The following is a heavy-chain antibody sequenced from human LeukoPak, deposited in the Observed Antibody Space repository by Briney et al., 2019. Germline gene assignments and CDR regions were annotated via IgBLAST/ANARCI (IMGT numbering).Heavy chain of an antibody. CDR2: IKEDGGEK. V-gene: IGHV3-7*01. CDR3: ARDKVGTGPTHLDY. Sequence: GGPLELPWAAPGLTFISNWMSWVGQAPGKGLKWVPTIKEDGGEKYSVDSVKGRFTISRDNAMNSLYLEMNSLRAEDTALYYCARDKVGTGPTHLDYWGQGALVTVSS. J-gene: IGHJ4*02. CDR1: GLTFISNW. D-gene: IGHD1-26*01.